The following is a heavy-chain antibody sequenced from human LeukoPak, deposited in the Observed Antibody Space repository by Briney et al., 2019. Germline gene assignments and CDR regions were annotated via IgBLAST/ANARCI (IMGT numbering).Heavy chain of an antibody. CDR1: GFTFNSNV. V-gene: IGHV3-30-3*01. Sequence: GRSLRLSCAASGFTFNSNVMHWVRQAPGKGLEWVAVISYDGSDKYYTDSVKGRFTISRDSSKNTLYLQMNSLRAEDTAVYYCARASTWVPGKDSSGYYYPYAFDLWGQGTMVTVSS. CDR3: ARASTWVPGKDSSGYYYPYAFDL. CDR2: ISYDGSDK. J-gene: IGHJ3*01. D-gene: IGHD3-22*01.